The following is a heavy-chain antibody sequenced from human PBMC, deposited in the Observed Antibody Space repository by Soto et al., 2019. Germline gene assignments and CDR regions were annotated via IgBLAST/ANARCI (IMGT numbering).Heavy chain of an antibody. Sequence: HVQPQESGPGLVRPSGTLSLTCAVSGGSISSDRWWSWVRQSPGRGLGWMGEIHHREGTNYNPSLKSRVTISVDKSKDQSSLKLNSVTAADTAVYYCARESTCAFSLGYWGQGTLVTVSS. CDR2: IHHREGT. V-gene: IGHV4-4*02. CDR3: ARESTCAFSLGY. J-gene: IGHJ4*02. CDR1: GGSISSDRW. D-gene: IGHD3-16*01.